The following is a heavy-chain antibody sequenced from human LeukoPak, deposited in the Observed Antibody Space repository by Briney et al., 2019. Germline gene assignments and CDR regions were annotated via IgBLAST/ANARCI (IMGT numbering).Heavy chain of an antibody. CDR3: ARQRRYCSRTSCYAFDY. J-gene: IGHJ4*02. Sequence: SSETLSLTCTVSGGSISSSSYYWGWIRQPPGKGLELTGSIYYSGSTYYNPSLKSRVTISVDTSKNQFSLKLSSVTAPDTAVYYCARQRRYCSRTSCYAFDYWGQGTLVTVSS. D-gene: IGHD2-2*01. V-gene: IGHV4-39*01. CDR2: IYYSGST. CDR1: GGSISSSSYY.